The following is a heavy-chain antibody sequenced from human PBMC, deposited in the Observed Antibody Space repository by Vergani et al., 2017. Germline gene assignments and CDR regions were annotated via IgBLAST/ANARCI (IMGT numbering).Heavy chain of an antibody. CDR1: GFTFDDYT. CDR3: AKLAAAHYYYYMDV. D-gene: IGHD2-15*01. Sequence: EVQLVESGGVVVQPGGSLRLSCAASGFTFDDYTMHWVRQAPGKGLEWVSLISWDGGSTYYADSVKGRFTISRDNSKNSLYLQMNSLRTEDTALYYCAKLAAAHYYYYMDVWGKGTTVTVSS. V-gene: IGHV3-43*01. J-gene: IGHJ6*03. CDR2: ISWDGGST.